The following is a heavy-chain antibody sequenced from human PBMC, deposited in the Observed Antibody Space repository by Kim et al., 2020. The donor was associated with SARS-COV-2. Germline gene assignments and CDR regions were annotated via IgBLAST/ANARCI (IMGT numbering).Heavy chain of an antibody. CDR3: AKSSGDY. Sequence: SGGSRCYADSVKGRFTISRDNSKNTLYLQVNSLRAEDAAVYYCAKSSGDYWGQGTLVTVSS. V-gene: IGHV3-23*01. CDR2: SGGSR. J-gene: IGHJ4*02. D-gene: IGHD3-10*01.